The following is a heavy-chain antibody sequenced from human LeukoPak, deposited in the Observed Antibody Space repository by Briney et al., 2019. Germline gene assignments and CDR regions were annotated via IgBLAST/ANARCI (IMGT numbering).Heavy chain of an antibody. J-gene: IGHJ4*02. CDR1: GGSISSYY. V-gene: IGHV4-30-4*08. D-gene: IGHD2-2*01. Sequence: SETLSLTCTVSGGSISSYYWSWIRQPPGKGLEWIGYIYYSGSAYYNPSLKSRVAILVDTSKDQFSLKLSSVTAADTAVYYCARDLSSTSHIDYWGQGTLVTVSS. CDR2: IYYSGSA. CDR3: ARDLSSTSHIDY.